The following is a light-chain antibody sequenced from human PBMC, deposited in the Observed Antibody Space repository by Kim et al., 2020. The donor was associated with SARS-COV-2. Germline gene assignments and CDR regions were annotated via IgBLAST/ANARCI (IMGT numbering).Light chain of an antibody. V-gene: IGKV1-27*01. J-gene: IGKJ1*01. CDR2: GAS. CDR3: QQYDSAPRT. CDR1: KSISTY. Sequence: VSVGDRVPISCRAIKSISTYLAWDQKKPGKVPNLLIYGASTLQSGVPSRFRGSGSGTDFTLSISSLQTEDVATYYCQQYDSAPRTFGQGTKVDIK.